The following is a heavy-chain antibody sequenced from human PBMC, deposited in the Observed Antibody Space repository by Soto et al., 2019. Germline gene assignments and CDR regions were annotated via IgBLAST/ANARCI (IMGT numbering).Heavy chain of an antibody. CDR3: AKEDKRIVVVPAALDY. D-gene: IGHD2-2*01. V-gene: IGHV3-53*01. CDR1: GFTVSSNY. CDR2: IYSDGTT. Sequence: GGSLRLSCAASGFTVSSNYMNWVRQAPGKGLEWVSIIYSDGTTSYADSVKGRFTISRDNFKNTLHLQMNSLRAEDTAVYYCAKEDKRIVVVPAALDYWGQGTLVTVSS. J-gene: IGHJ4*02.